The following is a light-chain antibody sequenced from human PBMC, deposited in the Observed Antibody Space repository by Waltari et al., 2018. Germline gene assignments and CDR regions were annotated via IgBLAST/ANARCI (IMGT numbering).Light chain of an antibody. CDR3: QLYDTSPRFT. CDR1: QSVTNKY. CDR2: GVS. Sequence: EIVLAQSPGTLALSPGETATLSCRATQSVTNKYLAWYQQKPGQPPRLLIYGVSNRATGIPDRFSGSGSGTDFTLTISRLEPEDFAVYYCQLYDTSPRFTFGPGTKVDIK. V-gene: IGKV3-20*01. J-gene: IGKJ3*01.